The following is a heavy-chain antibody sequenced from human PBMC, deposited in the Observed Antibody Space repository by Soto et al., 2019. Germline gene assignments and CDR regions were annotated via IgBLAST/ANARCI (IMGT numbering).Heavy chain of an antibody. CDR2: ISAYNGNT. J-gene: IGHJ4*02. CDR1: GYTFTSYG. Sequence: ASVKVSCKASGYTFTSYGISWVRQAPGQGLEWMGWISAYNGNTNYAQKLQGRVTMTTDTSTSTAYMELRSLRSDDTAVYYCARDLKTPVTTIFNDYWGQGTLVTVSS. CDR3: ARDLKTPVTTIFNDY. V-gene: IGHV1-18*01. D-gene: IGHD4-17*01.